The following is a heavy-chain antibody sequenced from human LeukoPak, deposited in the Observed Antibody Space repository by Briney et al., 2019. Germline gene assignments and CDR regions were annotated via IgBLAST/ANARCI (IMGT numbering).Heavy chain of an antibody. J-gene: IGHJ4*02. CDR1: GGSISSGHYY. Sequence: SQTLSLTCTVSGGSISSGHYYWSWIRQHPGKGLEWIGYIYYSGSTHYNPSLKSRVTISVDTSKNQFSLKLSSVTAADTAVYYCARGPAAPAFYSSSWSGGRYFDYWGQGTLVTVSS. D-gene: IGHD6-13*01. CDR2: IYYSGST. CDR3: ARGPAAPAFYSSSWSGGRYFDY. V-gene: IGHV4-31*03.